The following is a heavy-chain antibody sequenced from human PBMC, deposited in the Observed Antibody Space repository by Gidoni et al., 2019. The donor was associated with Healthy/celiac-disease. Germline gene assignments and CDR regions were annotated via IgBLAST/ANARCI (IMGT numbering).Heavy chain of an antibody. J-gene: IGHJ3*02. CDR1: GFTFSNAW. CDR3: TTGSVVPAAHEIDAFDI. Sequence: EVQLVESGGGLVKPGGSLRLSCAASGFTFSNAWMSWVRQAPGKGLEWVGRIKSKTDGGTTDYAAPVKGRFTISRDDSKNTLYLQMNSLKTEDTAVYYCTTGSVVPAAHEIDAFDIWGQGTMVTVSS. V-gene: IGHV3-15*01. CDR2: IKSKTDGGTT. D-gene: IGHD2-2*01.